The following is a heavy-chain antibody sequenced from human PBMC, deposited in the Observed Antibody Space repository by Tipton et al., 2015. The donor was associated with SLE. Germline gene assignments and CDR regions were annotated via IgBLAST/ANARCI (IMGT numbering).Heavy chain of an antibody. J-gene: IGHJ4*02. Sequence: RSLRLSCSASGFTFGDFAMSWVRQAPGKGLEWVGVIRAIGYGGTAQYAASVQGRFIISRDESKSILYLQMHSLQIEDTGTYYCTRDSAWNEKTDYWGQGTLVTVSS. V-gene: IGHV3-49*04. D-gene: IGHD1-1*01. CDR3: TRDSAWNEKTDY. CDR1: GFTFGDFA. CDR2: IRAIGYGGTA.